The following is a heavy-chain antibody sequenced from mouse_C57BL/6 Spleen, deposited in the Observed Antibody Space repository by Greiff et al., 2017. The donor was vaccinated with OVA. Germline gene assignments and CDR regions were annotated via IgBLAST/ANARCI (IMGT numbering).Heavy chain of an antibody. CDR3: ARREDDGSFAY. V-gene: IGHV1-76*01. Sequence: VQLQQSGAELVRPGASVKLSCKASGYTFTDYYINWVKQRPGQGLEWIARIYPGSGNTYYNEKFKGKATLTAEKSSSTAYMQLSSLTYEDSAVYFCARREDDGSFAYWGQGTLVTVSA. CDR2: IYPGSGNT. CDR1: GYTFTDYY. D-gene: IGHD2-3*01. J-gene: IGHJ3*01.